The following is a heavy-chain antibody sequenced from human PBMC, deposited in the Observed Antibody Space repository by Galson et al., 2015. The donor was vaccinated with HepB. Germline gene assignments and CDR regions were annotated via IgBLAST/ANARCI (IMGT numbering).Heavy chain of an antibody. CDR2: ISGYNGNT. Sequence: SVKVSCKASGYTFTSYGISWVRQAPGQGLEWMGWISGYNGNTNYAPKLQGRVTMTTDTSTSTAYMELRSLRSDGTALYYCARNGRDSTGWYSVFGSFSDIWGQGTMVTVSS. CDR1: GYTFTSYG. CDR3: ARNGRDSTGWYSVFGSFSDI. V-gene: IGHV1-18*01. J-gene: IGHJ3*02. D-gene: IGHD6-19*01.